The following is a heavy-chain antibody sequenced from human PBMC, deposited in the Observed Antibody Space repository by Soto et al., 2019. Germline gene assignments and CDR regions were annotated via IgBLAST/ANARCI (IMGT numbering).Heavy chain of an antibody. CDR2: ISSTTNYI. J-gene: IGHJ4*02. V-gene: IGHV3-21*06. Sequence: GGSLRLSCAASGFTFTRYSMNWVRQXPGKGLEWVSSISSTTNYIYYGDSMKGRFTISRDNAKNSLYLEMNSLRAEDTAVYYCARESEDLTSNFDYWGQGTLVTVSS. CDR1: GFTFTRYS. CDR3: ARESEDLTSNFDY.